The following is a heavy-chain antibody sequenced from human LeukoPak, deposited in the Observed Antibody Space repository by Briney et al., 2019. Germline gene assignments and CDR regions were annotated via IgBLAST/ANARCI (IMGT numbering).Heavy chain of an antibody. CDR3: AREGYCSGGSCYSLDYYMDV. CDR1: GYSISSGYY. CDR2: VYHSGST. V-gene: IGHV4-38-2*02. D-gene: IGHD2-15*01. Sequence: SETLSLTCTVSGYSISSGYYWGWIRQPPGKGLEWIGSVYHSGSTYYNPSLKSRVTMSVDTSKNQFSLKLSSVTAADTAVYYCAREGYCSGGSCYSLDYYMDVWGKGTTVTISS. J-gene: IGHJ6*03.